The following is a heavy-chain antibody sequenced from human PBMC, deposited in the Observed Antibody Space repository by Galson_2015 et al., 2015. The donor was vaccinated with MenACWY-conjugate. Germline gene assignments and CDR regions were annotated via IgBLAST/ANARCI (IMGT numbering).Heavy chain of an antibody. CDR3: ARPSHGDRNAFDI. CDR2: IYYSGST. CDR1: GGSISSYY. J-gene: IGHJ3*02. Sequence: SETLSLTCTVSGGSISSYYWSWIRQPPGKGLEWIGYIYYSGSTNYNPSLKSRATISLDTSNNQFSLKLSSVTAADTAVYYCARPSHGDRNAFDIWGQGTMVTVSS. V-gene: IGHV4-59*08. D-gene: IGHD4-17*01.